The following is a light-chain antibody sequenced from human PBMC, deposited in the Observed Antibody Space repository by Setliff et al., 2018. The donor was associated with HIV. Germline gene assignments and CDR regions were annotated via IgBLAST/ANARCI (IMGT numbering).Light chain of an antibody. CDR1: SSDVGGYNY. Sequence: QSALTQPASVSGSPGQSITLSCTGTSSDVGGYNYVSWYQQHPDKAPKLMIYDVKNRPSGVSDRFSGSKSGNTASLTISGLQAEYEADYYCCSYAGSGPVFGAGTKVTVL. CDR3: CSYAGSGPV. CDR2: DVK. V-gene: IGLV2-23*02. J-gene: IGLJ1*01.